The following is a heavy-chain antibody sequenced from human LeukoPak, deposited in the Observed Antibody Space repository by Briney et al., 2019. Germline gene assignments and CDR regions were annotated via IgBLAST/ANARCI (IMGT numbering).Heavy chain of an antibody. CDR1: EFTFSDYQ. J-gene: IGHJ6*02. Sequence: GGSLRLSCAASEFTFSDYQMNWIRQAPGKGLEGVSYISSSGTVIYYADSVKGRCTISRDHAKNSLYLQMNSLRAEDTAVYYCARGRYYYGSWYMDVWGQGTTVTVSS. CDR2: ISSSGTVI. V-gene: IGHV3-11*01. CDR3: ARGRYYYGSWYMDV. D-gene: IGHD3-10*01.